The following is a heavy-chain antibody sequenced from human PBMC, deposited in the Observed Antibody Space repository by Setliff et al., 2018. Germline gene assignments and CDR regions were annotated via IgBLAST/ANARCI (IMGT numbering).Heavy chain of an antibody. J-gene: IGHJ4*02. CDR1: GYTFSDYG. Sequence: ASVKVSCKASGYTFSDYGITWVRQAPGQGLEWMGWISAYSGKAYYAQKLQGRVSMTTDTSTATAYLELRSLRSDDTAVYYCSRLVRYCTRTSCQRASGEDYWGQGTLVTVSS. V-gene: IGHV1-18*01. CDR2: ISAYSGKA. CDR3: SRLVRYCTRTSCQRASGEDY. D-gene: IGHD2-2*01.